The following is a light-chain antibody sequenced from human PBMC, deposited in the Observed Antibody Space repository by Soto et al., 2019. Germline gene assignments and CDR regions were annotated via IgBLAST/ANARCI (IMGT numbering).Light chain of an antibody. Sequence: QSVLTQPRSVSGSPGQSVTISCTGTSSDVGLYDYLSWYQQHPGKAPKLIISDVTKRPSEVPDRFSGSKSGNTASLTISGLQAEDEADYYCCSYAGTYPYVFGSGTKLTVL. CDR2: DVT. CDR1: SSDVGLYDY. J-gene: IGLJ1*01. V-gene: IGLV2-11*01. CDR3: CSYAGTYPYV.